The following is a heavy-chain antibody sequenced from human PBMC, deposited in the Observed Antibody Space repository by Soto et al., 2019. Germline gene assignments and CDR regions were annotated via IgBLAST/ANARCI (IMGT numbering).Heavy chain of an antibody. CDR2: IYYSGST. Sequence: SETLSLTCTVSGGSISSYYWSWIRQPPGKGLEWIGYIYYSGSTNYNPSLKSRVTISVDTSKNQFSLKLSSVTAADTAVYYCASYIVVVPAAIGYFQHWGQGTLVTVSS. CDR1: GGSISSYY. CDR3: ASYIVVVPAAIGYFQH. V-gene: IGHV4-59*08. D-gene: IGHD2-2*02. J-gene: IGHJ1*01.